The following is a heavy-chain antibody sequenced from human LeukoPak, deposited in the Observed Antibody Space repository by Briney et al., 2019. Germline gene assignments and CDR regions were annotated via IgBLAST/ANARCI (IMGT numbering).Heavy chain of an antibody. CDR1: GGSTSSYY. CDR2: IYYSGST. CDR3: ARAGYCSSTSCYSDAFDI. J-gene: IGHJ3*02. D-gene: IGHD2-2*02. V-gene: IGHV4-59*01. Sequence: SETLSLTCTVSGGSTSSYYWSWIRQPPGKGLEWIGYIYYSGSTNYNPSLKSRVTISVDTSKNQFSLKLSSVTAADTAVYYCARAGYCSSTSCYSDAFDIWGQGTMVTVSS.